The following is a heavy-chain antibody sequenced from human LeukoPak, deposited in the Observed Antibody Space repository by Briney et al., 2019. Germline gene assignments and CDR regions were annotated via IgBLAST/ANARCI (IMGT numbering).Heavy chain of an antibody. D-gene: IGHD3-16*02. CDR3: ARGRLGELSSNPDAFDI. CDR1: GFTFSNYW. CDR2: INDDGSST. V-gene: IGHV3-74*01. J-gene: IGHJ3*02. Sequence: GGSLRLSCAASGFTFSNYWMHWVRQAPGKGLVWVSRINDDGSSTTYADSVKGRFTISRDNAKNTLYLQVNSLRAEDTAVYYCARGRLGELSSNPDAFDIWGQGTIVTVSS.